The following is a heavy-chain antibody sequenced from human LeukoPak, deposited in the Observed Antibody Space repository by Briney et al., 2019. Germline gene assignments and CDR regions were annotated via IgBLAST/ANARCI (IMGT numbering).Heavy chain of an antibody. CDR2: IRSKANSYAT. J-gene: IGHJ4*02. CDR3: SVNYCSGGSCYML. D-gene: IGHD2-15*01. CDR1: GFTFSGSA. Sequence: GGSLRLSCAASGFTFSGSALHWVRQASGKGLEWVGRIRSKANSYATAYAASVKGRFTISRDDSKNTAYLQMNSLKTEDTAVYYCSVNYCSGGSCYMLWGQGTLVTVSS. V-gene: IGHV3-73*01.